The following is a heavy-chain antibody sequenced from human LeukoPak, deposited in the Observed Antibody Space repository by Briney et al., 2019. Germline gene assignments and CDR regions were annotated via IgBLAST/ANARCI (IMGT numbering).Heavy chain of an antibody. CDR3: AKHGTRYDSSGYYSHLDY. CDR1: GFAFDDYA. Sequence: GGSLRLSCAASGFAFDDYAMHWVRQAPGKGLQWVSGISWNSGSIGYADSVKGRFTISRDNAKNSLYLQMNSLRAEDMALYYCAKHGTRYDSSGYYSHLDYWGQGRLVTVSS. J-gene: IGHJ4*02. V-gene: IGHV3-9*03. D-gene: IGHD3-22*01. CDR2: ISWNSGSI.